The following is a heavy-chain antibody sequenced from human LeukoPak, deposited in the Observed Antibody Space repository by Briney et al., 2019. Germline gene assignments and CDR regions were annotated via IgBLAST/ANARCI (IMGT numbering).Heavy chain of an antibody. Sequence: SETLSLTCTVSGGSISHYHWTWIRQPPGKGLEWIGYIYHSGSTYYNPSLKSRVTISVDRSKNQFSLKLSSVTAADTAVYYCARGLFGGVIVDYWGQGTLVTVSS. J-gene: IGHJ4*02. CDR3: ARGLFGGVIVDY. D-gene: IGHD3-16*02. CDR1: GGSISHYH. V-gene: IGHV4-30-2*01. CDR2: IYHSGST.